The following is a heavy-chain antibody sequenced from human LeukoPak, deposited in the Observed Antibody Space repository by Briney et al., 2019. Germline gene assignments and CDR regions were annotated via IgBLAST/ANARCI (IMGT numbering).Heavy chain of an antibody. J-gene: IGHJ6*03. CDR3: ARGYGIYYYYYMDV. D-gene: IGHD5-18*01. CDR1: GYTFTGYY. Sequence: ASVKVSCKASGYTFTGYYMHWVRQAPGQGLEWMGWINPNTGGTNYAQKFQGRVTMTRDTSINTAYMELSRLRSDDTAVYYCARGYGIYYYYYMDVWGKGTTVTVSS. V-gene: IGHV1-2*02. CDR2: INPNTGGT.